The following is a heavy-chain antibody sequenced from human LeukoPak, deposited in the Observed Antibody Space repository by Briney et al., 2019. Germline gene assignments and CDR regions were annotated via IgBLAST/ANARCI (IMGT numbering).Heavy chain of an antibody. CDR3: ARDGHYDTRSFDY. CDR2: ISSSSSYI. D-gene: IGHD3-22*01. Sequence: GGSLRLSCAASGFTFSSYSMNWVRPAPGKGLEWVSSISSSSSYIYYADSVKGRFTISRDNAKNSLYLQMNSLRAEDTAVYYCARDGHYDTRSFDYWGQGTLVTVSS. CDR1: GFTFSSYS. V-gene: IGHV3-21*01. J-gene: IGHJ4*02.